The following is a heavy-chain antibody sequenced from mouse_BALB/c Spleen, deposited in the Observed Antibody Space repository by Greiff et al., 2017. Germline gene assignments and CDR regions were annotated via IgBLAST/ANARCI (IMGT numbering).Heavy chain of an antibody. V-gene: IGHV1-82*01. Sequence: VQLQQSGPELVKPGASVKISCKASGYAFSSSWMNWVKQRPGQGLEWIGRIYPGDGDTNYNGKFKGKATLTADKSSSTAYMQLSSLTSVDSAVYYCASKAMMHSWGQGTTLTVSS. J-gene: IGHJ2*01. D-gene: IGHD2-3*01. CDR1: GYAFSSSW. CDR3: ASKAMMHS. CDR2: IYPGDGDT.